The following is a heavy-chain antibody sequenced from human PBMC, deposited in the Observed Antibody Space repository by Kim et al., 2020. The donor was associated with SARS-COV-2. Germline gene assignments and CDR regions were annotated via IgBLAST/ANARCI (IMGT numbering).Heavy chain of an antibody. J-gene: IGHJ6*02. V-gene: IGHV3-53*01. Sequence: KGRFTISRDSSENTVYLQMNSLRAEDTAVYYCASGYCSGGSCSFRYGMDVWGQGTTVTVSS. D-gene: IGHD2-15*01. CDR3: ASGYCSGGSCSFRYGMDV.